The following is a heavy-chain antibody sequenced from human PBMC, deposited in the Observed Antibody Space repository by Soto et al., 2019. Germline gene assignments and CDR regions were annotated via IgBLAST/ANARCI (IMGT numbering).Heavy chain of an antibody. Sequence: GGSLRLSCAASGFTFSSYSMNWVRQAPGKGLEWVSYISSSSSTIYYADSVKGRFTISRDNAKNSLYLQMNSLRAEDTAVYYCARVAITMVRGVIREDYYYYMDVWGKGTTVTVSS. CDR3: ARVAITMVRGVIREDYYYYMDV. V-gene: IGHV3-48*01. CDR2: ISSSSSTI. J-gene: IGHJ6*03. CDR1: GFTFSSYS. D-gene: IGHD3-10*01.